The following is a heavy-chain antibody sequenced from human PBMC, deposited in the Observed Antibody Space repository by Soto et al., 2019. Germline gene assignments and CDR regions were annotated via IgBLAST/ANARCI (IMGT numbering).Heavy chain of an antibody. D-gene: IGHD5-12*01. J-gene: IGHJ4*02. V-gene: IGHV4-31*03. Sequence: QVQLQESGPGLVKPSQTLSLTCTVSGGSISSGGYYWSWIRQHPGKGLEWIGYIYYSGSTSYNPSLKSRVTISVDTSKNRFSLKLSSVTAADTAVYYCARSGYSRFLIDYWGQGTLVTVSS. CDR3: ARSGYSRFLIDY. CDR1: GGSISSGGYY. CDR2: IYYSGST.